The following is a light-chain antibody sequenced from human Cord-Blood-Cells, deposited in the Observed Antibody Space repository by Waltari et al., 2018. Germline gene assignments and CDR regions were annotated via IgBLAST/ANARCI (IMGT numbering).Light chain of an antibody. Sequence: DIQMTQPPSSLSASVVDRVTITCRASQSISSYLNWYQQKPGKAPKLLIHAASSLQSGVPSRFSGSGSGTDFTLTISSLQPEDFATYYCQQSYSTPLTFGGGTKVEIK. J-gene: IGKJ4*01. CDR1: QSISSY. CDR3: QQSYSTPLT. V-gene: IGKV1-39*01. CDR2: AAS.